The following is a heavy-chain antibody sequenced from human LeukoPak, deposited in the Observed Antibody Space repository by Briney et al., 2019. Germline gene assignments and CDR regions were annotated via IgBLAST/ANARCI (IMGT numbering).Heavy chain of an antibody. CDR3: ARDPNPSGGSAFDI. D-gene: IGHD2-15*01. Sequence: ASVKVSCKASGYTFTRYYMHWVRRAPGQGLEWMGWINPNSGGTNYAQKFQGRVTMTRDTSISTAYMELSRLRSDDTAVYYCARDPNPSGGSAFDIWGQGTMVTVSS. CDR1: GYTFTRYY. J-gene: IGHJ3*02. V-gene: IGHV1-2*02. CDR2: INPNSGGT.